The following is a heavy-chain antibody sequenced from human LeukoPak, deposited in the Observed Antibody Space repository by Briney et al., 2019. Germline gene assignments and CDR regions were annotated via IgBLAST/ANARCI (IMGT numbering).Heavy chain of an antibody. CDR2: IYSGGNT. D-gene: IGHD1-26*01. J-gene: IGHJ4*02. Sequence: GGSLRLSCVASGFTFGKYWMSWVRQAPGKGLEWVSAIYSGGNTYYSDSVKGRFTISRDNSKNTLYLQMNSLRAEDTAVYYCARQVGASTTFDSWGQGTLVTVSS. CDR1: GFTFGKYW. V-gene: IGHV3-66*04. CDR3: ARQVGASTTFDS.